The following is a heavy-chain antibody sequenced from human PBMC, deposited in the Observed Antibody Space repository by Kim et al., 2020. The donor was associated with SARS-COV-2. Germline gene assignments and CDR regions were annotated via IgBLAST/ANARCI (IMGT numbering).Heavy chain of an antibody. V-gene: IGHV4-39*07. CDR1: GGSISSSSYY. Sequence: SETLSLTCTVSGGSISSSSYYWGWIRQPPGKGLEWIGSIYYSGSTYYNPSLKSRVTISVDTSKNQFSLKLSSVTAADTAVYYCARFEGGNYGDYYFDYWGQGTLVTVSS. CDR3: ARFEGGNYGDYYFDY. D-gene: IGHD4-17*01. J-gene: IGHJ4*02. CDR2: IYYSGST.